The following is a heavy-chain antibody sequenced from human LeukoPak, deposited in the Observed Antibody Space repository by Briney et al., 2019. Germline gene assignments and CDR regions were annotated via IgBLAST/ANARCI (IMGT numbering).Heavy chain of an antibody. V-gene: IGHV3-15*01. CDR3: TTGVWGYCSSTSCYLVDY. CDR2: IKSKTDSGTT. CDR1: GFTFSNAW. Sequence: PGGSLRLSCAASGFTFSNAWMSWVRQAPGKGLEWVGRIKSKTDSGTTDYAAPVKGRFTISRDDSKNTLYLQMNSLNTEDTAVYYCTTGVWGYCSSTSCYLVDYWGQGTLVTVSS. J-gene: IGHJ4*02. D-gene: IGHD2-2*01.